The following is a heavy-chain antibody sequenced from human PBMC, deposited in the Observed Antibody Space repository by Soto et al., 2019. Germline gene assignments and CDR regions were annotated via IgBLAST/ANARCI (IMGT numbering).Heavy chain of an antibody. V-gene: IGHV3-30*18. CDR3: ANLKGFYYYYGVEA. CDR1: VFSFSDYG. CDR2: ISYDGNIK. Sequence: VGSLRLSCASSVFSFSDYGIHCARQSPGKWLEWVAVISYDGNIKYYGDSVKGRFTISRDNSKNTLYLQMNSLRVEDTAVYYCANLKGFYYYYGVEALGQGTTVLVSS. J-gene: IGHJ6*01.